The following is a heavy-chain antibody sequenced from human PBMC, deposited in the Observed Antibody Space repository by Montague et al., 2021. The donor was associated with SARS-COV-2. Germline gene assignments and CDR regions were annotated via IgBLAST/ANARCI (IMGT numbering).Heavy chain of an antibody. V-gene: IGHV4-59*01. CDR1: GGSISRYY. CDR2: VFYSGST. CDR3: ARVGFGEYFDY. D-gene: IGHD3-10*01. J-gene: IGHJ4*02. Sequence: TLSLTCTVSGGSISRYYWSWIRHPPGKGLEWIGNVFYSGSTNYNPSLKSRVTIFVDRSKNQFSLRLSSVTAADTAVYYCARVGFGEYFDYWGQGTLVTVSS.